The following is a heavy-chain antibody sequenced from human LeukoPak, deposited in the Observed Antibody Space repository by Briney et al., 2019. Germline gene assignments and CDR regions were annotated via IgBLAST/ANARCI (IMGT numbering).Heavy chain of an antibody. CDR1: GYTFTSYA. V-gene: IGHV1-3*01. CDR2: INAGNGNT. J-gene: IGHJ6*02. Sequence: ASVKVSCKASGYTFTSYAMHWVRQAPGQRLEWMGCINAGNGNTKYSQKFQGRVTITRDTSASTAYMELSSLRSEDTAVYYCARIWLQAGYYGMDVWGQGTTVTVSS. D-gene: IGHD5-24*01. CDR3: ARIWLQAGYYGMDV.